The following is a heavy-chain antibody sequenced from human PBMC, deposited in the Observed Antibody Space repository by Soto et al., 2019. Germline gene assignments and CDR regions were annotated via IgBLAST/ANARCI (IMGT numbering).Heavy chain of an antibody. CDR3: AKEGTPPFFQH. J-gene: IGHJ4*02. D-gene: IGHD1-1*01. Sequence: GGSLGLCCAACGFTFINYAMSGVRQAPGKGPEGVSAISGGGGQTYYLESVKGRFTISRDNSKNTVSLLLNSLRADDTAVYYCAKEGTPPFFQHWGQGTLVTVSS. CDR2: ISGGGGQT. V-gene: IGHV3-23*01. CDR1: GFTFINYA.